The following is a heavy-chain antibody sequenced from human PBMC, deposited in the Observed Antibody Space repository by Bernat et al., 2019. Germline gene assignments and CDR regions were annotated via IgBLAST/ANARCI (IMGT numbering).Heavy chain of an antibody. V-gene: IGHV3-23*04. CDR2: ISGSGGST. J-gene: IGHJ4*02. CDR1: GFTFSSYA. D-gene: IGHD3-10*01. Sequence: EVQLVESGGGLVQPGGSLRLSCAASGFTFSSYAMSWVRQAPGKGLGWVSAISGSGGSTYYADSVKGRFTISRDNSKNTLYLQMNSLRAEDTAVYYCATDSYGSGSYIGYWGQGTLVTVSS. CDR3: ATDSYGSGSYIGY.